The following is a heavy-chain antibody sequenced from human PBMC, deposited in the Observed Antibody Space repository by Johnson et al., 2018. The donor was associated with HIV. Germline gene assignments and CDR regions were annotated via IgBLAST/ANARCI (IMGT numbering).Heavy chain of an antibody. CDR1: EFTFHSFW. J-gene: IGHJ3*01. V-gene: IGHV3-7*01. Sequence: EVQLVESGGGVVQPGGSLRLSCAASEFTFHSFWMTWVRQAPGKGLEWVDNINVDGSERYYVDSVKGRFTVSRDNARNSVFLQLNNLRVEDTAVYFCASPHLIFPKNPFDFWGQGTLVTVSS. CDR2: INVDGSER. CDR3: ASPHLIFPKNPFDF. D-gene: IGHD3-3*02.